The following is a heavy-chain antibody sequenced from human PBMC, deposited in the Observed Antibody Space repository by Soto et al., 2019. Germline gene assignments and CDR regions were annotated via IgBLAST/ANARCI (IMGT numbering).Heavy chain of an antibody. J-gene: IGHJ6*02. CDR3: TRAGSDPGNFYISNYYAMDV. Sequence: GGSLRLSCAASGFSVSSDYMSWVRQAPGKGLEWVSLIYSGGDTYYAGSVKGRFTISRDISSNTIYLHMTSLRADDTAIYYCTRAGSDPGNFYISNYYAMDVWGRGTMVTVSS. CDR2: IYSGGDT. D-gene: IGHD3-10*01. CDR1: GFSVSSDY. V-gene: IGHV3-53*01.